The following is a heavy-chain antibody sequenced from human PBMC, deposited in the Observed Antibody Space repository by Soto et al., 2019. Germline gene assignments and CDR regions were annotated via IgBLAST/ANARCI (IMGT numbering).Heavy chain of an antibody. CDR2: MSAYTGKA. CDR1: GYVFISYG. J-gene: IGHJ4*02. D-gene: IGHD3-10*01. CDR3: ARDQRYYGSGSYYSDT. Sequence: QVQLVQSGPEVKKPGASVKVSCKTSGYVFISYGISWVRQAPGHGLEWVGWMSAYTGKADYAQKFQGRVTMTTETSTSTAFLDLLSLRSDDTAVCYCARDQRYYGSGSYYSDTWGQGTLVTVSS. V-gene: IGHV1-18*04.